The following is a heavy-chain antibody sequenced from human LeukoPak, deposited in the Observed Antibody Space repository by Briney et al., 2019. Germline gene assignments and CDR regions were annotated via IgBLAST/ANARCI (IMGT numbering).Heavy chain of an antibody. V-gene: IGHV1-24*01. CDR1: GYTLTELS. D-gene: IGHD3-3*01. Sequence: ASVKVSCKVSGYTLTELSMHWVRQAPGKGLEWMGGFDPEDGETIYAQKFQGRVTMTEDTSTDTAYMELSSLRSEDTAVYYRATISDFWSKPHDAFDIWGQGTMVTVSS. J-gene: IGHJ3*02. CDR2: FDPEDGET. CDR3: ATISDFWSKPHDAFDI.